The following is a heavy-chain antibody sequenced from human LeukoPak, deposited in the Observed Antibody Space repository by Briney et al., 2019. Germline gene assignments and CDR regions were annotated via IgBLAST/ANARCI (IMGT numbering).Heavy chain of an antibody. CDR2: IWYDGSKK. Sequence: ARSLRLSCAASGFTFSRYGMHWVRQAPGKGLEWVAVIWYDGSKKNYADSVKGRFTISRDNSKNTLNLQMTSLRAEDTAVYYCARVSEEYSSGWYEEYFQYWGQGTLVIVSS. J-gene: IGHJ1*01. V-gene: IGHV3-33*01. CDR1: GFTFSRYG. CDR3: ARVSEEYSSGWYEEYFQY. D-gene: IGHD6-19*01.